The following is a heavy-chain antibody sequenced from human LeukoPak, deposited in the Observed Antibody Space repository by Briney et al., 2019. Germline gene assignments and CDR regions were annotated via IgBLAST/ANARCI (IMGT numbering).Heavy chain of an antibody. V-gene: IGHV3-48*01. Sequence: PGGSLRLSCAASGFTFSSYAMSWVRQAPGKGLEWVSFITGSSSTIYYADSVKGRFTISRDNAKNSLYLQMNSLRADDTAVYYCARFAAGGSYYYYMDVWGKGTTVTVSS. J-gene: IGHJ6*03. D-gene: IGHD6-25*01. CDR3: ARFAAGGSYYYYMDV. CDR1: GFTFSSYA. CDR2: ITGSSSTI.